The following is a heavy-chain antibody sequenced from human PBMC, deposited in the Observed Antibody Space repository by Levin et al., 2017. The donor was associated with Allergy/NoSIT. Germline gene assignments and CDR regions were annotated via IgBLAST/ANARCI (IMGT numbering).Heavy chain of an antibody. CDR2: ISFDGTNK. Sequence: GESLKISCAASGFNFRAYAMHWVRQAPGKGLEWLAIISFDGTNKYSADSVKGRFTVSRDNSNNTLHLEMHGLRSTDTAVYYCARDGALDTERSSFDYWGRGTRVTVS. V-gene: IGHV3-30*04. J-gene: IGHJ4*02. D-gene: IGHD1-1*01. CDR1: GFNFRAYA. CDR3: ARDGALDTERSSFDY.